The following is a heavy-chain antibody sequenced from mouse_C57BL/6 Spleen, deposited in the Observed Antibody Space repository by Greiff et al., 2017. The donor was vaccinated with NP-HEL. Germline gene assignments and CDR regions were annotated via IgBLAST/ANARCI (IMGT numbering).Heavy chain of an antibody. D-gene: IGHD1-1*01. CDR2: ISDGGSYT. CDR3: AGGATGAMDY. V-gene: IGHV5-4*03. CDR1: GFTFSSYA. J-gene: IGHJ4*01. Sequence: EVKLVESGGGLVKPGGSLKLSCAASGFTFSSYAMSWVRQTPEKRLEWVATISDGGSYTYYPDNVKGRFTISRDNAKNNLYLQMSHLKSEDTAMYYCAGGATGAMDYWGQGTSVTVSS.